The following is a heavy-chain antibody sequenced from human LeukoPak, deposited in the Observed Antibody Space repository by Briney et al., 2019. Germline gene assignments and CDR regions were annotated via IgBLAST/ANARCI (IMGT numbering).Heavy chain of an antibody. CDR1: GYTFTSYY. Sequence: ASVKLSCKASGYTFTSYYMHGVGQAPGQGREWMGRINPSGGSTIYAQKFQGRVTMTRDMSTSTVYMEMSSLRSEDTAVYYCARDPGITMVRGVIILGGRLLSGYYMDVWGKGTTVTVSS. CDR2: INPSGGST. CDR3: ARDPGITMVRGVIILGGRLLSGYYMDV. J-gene: IGHJ6*03. D-gene: IGHD3-10*01. V-gene: IGHV1-46*01.